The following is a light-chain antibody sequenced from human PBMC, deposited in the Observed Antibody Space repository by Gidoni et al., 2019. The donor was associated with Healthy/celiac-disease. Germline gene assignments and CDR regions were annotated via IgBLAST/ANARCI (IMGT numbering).Light chain of an antibody. CDR1: QSIISY. CDR3: QQRYSTPLYT. CDR2: AAS. V-gene: IGKV1-39*01. J-gene: IGKJ2*01. Sequence: DIQMTQSPSSLSASVGDRVTITGRASQSIISYLNWYQQKPGKAPKLLIYAASSLQSGVPSRFSGSGSGTDFTLTISSLQPEDFATYYCQQRYSTPLYTFGQGTQLGIK.